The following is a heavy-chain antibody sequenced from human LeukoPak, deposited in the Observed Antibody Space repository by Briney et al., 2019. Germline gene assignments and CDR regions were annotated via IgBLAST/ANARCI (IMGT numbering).Heavy chain of an antibody. J-gene: IGHJ4*02. CDR1: GFTFSDYY. CDR2: ISCSCSDT. Sequence: PEGSLRLSCAASGFTFSDYYMSWIRQAPGKELEWASYISCSCSDTNYAASVKGRVTISRDNAKNSLYLQMNSLRAEDTAVYYCARNPYSSSWYGGFDYWGQGTLVTVTS. CDR3: ARNPYSSSWYGGFDY. V-gene: IGHV3-11*03. D-gene: IGHD6-13*01.